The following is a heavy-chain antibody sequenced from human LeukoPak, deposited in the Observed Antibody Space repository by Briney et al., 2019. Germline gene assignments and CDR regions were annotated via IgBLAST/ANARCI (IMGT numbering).Heavy chain of an antibody. CDR3: ARDDSSYGDYEGDY. Sequence: TGGSLRPSCAASGFTFSSYSMNWVRQAPGKGLEWVSSISSSSSYIYYADSVKGRFTISRDNAKNSLYLQMNSLRAEDTAVYYCARDDSSYGDYEGDYWGQGTLVTVSS. J-gene: IGHJ4*02. CDR2: ISSSSSYI. V-gene: IGHV3-21*01. CDR1: GFTFSSYS. D-gene: IGHD4-17*01.